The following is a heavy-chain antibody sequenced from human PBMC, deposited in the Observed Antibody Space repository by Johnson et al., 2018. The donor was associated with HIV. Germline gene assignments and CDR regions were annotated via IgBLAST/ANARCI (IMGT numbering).Heavy chain of an antibody. CDR1: GFIFSDYY. J-gene: IGHJ3*02. Sequence: QVQLVESGGGLVKPGGSQRLSCAASGFIFSDYYMTWIRQAPGKGLEWVAVISFDGSNKYYTDSVTGRFTISRDNSKNTLFLQMNSLRAEDTAMYYCARALTTDAFDIWGQGTMVTVSS. V-gene: IGHV3-30*14. CDR3: ARALTTDAFDI. D-gene: IGHD4-17*01. CDR2: ISFDGSNK.